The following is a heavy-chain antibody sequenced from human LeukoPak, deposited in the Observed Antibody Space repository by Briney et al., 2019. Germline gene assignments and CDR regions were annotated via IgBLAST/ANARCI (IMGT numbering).Heavy chain of an antibody. CDR3: AREDDWNYEDY. J-gene: IGHJ4*02. D-gene: IGHD1-7*01. CDR1: GFTFSSYA. Sequence: PGGSLRLSCAASGFTFSSYAMHWVRQAPGKGLEWVAVISYDGSNKYYADSVKGRFTISRDNSKNTLYLQVNSLRAEDTAIYYCAREDDWNYEDYWGQGTLVTVSS. CDR2: ISYDGSNK. V-gene: IGHV3-30-3*01.